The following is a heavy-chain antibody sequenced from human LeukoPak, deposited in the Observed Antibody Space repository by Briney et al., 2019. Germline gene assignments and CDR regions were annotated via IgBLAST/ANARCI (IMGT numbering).Heavy chain of an antibody. CDR3: AKDVVPNSGWDLDY. CDR2: IYPSGDST. Sequence: GGSLRLSCAASGFTFSTYSMTWVRQGPGKGLEWVSSIYPSGDSTFYADSVKGRLTISRGNSKNTLYLQMSSLRTEDTAIYYCAKDVVPNSGWDLDYWGQGTLVTVSS. J-gene: IGHJ4*02. V-gene: IGHV3-23*01. D-gene: IGHD6-19*01. CDR1: GFTFSTYS.